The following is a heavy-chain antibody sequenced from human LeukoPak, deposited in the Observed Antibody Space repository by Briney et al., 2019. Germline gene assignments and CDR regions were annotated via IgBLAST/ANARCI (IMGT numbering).Heavy chain of an antibody. Sequence: GASVKVSCKASGYTFTGYYMHWVRQAPGQGLEWMGWINPNSGGTNYAQKFQGRVTMTRDTSISTAYMELSRLRSDDTAVYYCARDPRDGYNTKYYFDYWGQGTLVTVSS. J-gene: IGHJ4*02. CDR1: GYTFTGYY. D-gene: IGHD5-24*01. CDR3: ARDPRDGYNTKYYFDY. CDR2: INPNSGGT. V-gene: IGHV1-2*02.